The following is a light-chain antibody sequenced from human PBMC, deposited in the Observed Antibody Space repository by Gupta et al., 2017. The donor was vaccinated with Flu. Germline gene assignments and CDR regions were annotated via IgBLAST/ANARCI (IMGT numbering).Light chain of an antibody. V-gene: IGKV3-11*01. Sequence: DIVLTQSPPTLSSSPGDRASLSCRASQSVGSYLDWYQQKPGQAPRLLIYDASHMYFGPPVRFSGGGAGTDVSLTIIRVEPEDFAVYYCQRRGNWPPYTFGQGTKLEIK. CDR1: QSVGSY. CDR3: QRRGNWPPYT. J-gene: IGKJ2*01. CDR2: DAS.